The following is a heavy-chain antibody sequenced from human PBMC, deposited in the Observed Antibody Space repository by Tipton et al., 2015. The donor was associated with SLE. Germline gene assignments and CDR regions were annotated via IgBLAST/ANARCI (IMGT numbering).Heavy chain of an antibody. Sequence: TLSLTCTVSGGSISSYYWSWIRQPPGKGLEWIGYIYTSGSTNYNPSLKSRVTISVDTSKNQFSLKLSSVTAADTAVYYCARDDPWAVPAGYAFSSNWFDPWGQGTLVTVSS. CDR1: GGSISSYY. CDR3: ARDDPWAVPAGYAFSSNWFDP. D-gene: IGHD2-2*01. CDR2: IYTSGST. V-gene: IGHV4-4*09. J-gene: IGHJ5*02.